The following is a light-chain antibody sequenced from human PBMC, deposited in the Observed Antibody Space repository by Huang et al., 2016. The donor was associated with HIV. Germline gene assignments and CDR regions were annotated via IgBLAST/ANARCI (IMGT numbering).Light chain of an antibody. Sequence: EIVLTQSPATLSLSPGERATLSCRASQSVSSFLAWYQQKPGQAPRLLIHDASNRATGIPARFSGSWSGTDFTLTISSLEPEDFAIYYCQQRNNWITFGQGTRLEIK. V-gene: IGKV3-11*01. CDR3: QQRNNWIT. CDR2: DAS. CDR1: QSVSSF. J-gene: IGKJ5*01.